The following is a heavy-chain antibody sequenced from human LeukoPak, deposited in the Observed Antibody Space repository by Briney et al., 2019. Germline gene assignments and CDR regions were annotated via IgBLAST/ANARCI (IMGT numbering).Heavy chain of an antibody. J-gene: IGHJ4*02. D-gene: IGHD3-22*01. CDR2: VHASGYS. Sequence: SETLSLTCTVSGGSFSDYHWSWIRQPAGKRLEWIGRVHASGYSNYNPSLRSRVTMSLDTSKKQLSLRLSSVTAADTAVYYCARDSLYSNGYSYFDYWGQGTLVTVSP. CDR3: ARDSLYSNGYSYFDY. CDR1: GGSFSDYH. V-gene: IGHV4-4*07.